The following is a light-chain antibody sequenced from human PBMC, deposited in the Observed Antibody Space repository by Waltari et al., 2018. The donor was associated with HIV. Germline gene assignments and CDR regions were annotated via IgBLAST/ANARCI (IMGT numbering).Light chain of an antibody. J-gene: IGLJ3*02. CDR1: RHNCGSGF. V-gene: IGLV1-51*01. Sequence: QPVLTDAPGVSAAPGQTDTLPSCGSRHNCGSGFSSWYQHLPGAAPRPLIYDNTNRPSGIPDRFSGSKSGTSATLGITGLQTGDEADYYCGSWDSSVGDSVFGGGTRLTVL. CDR2: DNT. CDR3: GSWDSSVGDSV.